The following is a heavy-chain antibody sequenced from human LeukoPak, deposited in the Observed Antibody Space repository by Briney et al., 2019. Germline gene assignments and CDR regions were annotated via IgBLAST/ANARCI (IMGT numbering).Heavy chain of an antibody. CDR3: ARAVRYGYNKNPNWFDP. Sequence: SETLSLTCSVSGGSISSYYWSWIRQPAGKGLEWIGRIYSSGTITYNPSLQSRVTISVDTSKNQFSLKLSSVTAADTAVYYCARAVRYGYNKNPNWFDPWGQGTLVTVSS. V-gene: IGHV4-4*07. CDR2: IYSSGTI. CDR1: GGSISSYY. D-gene: IGHD5-24*01. J-gene: IGHJ5*02.